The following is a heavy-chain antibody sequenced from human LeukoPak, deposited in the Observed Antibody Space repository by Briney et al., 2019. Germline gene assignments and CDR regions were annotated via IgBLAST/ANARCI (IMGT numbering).Heavy chain of an antibody. Sequence: SETLSLTCAVSGGSITTTDFDWAWIRQPPGQGFEWIATISSSGKAYYYPSLMCRVTISVDTSKNQFSLDVTSVTAADTGLFYCARFKGGTGFDYWGRGILVIVS. CDR1: GGSITTTDFD. J-gene: IGHJ4*02. D-gene: IGHD1-26*01. CDR2: ISSSGKA. CDR3: ARFKGGTGFDY. V-gene: IGHV4-39*01.